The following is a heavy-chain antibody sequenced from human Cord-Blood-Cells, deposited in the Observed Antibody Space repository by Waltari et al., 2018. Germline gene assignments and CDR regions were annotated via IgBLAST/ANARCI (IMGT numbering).Heavy chain of an antibody. V-gene: IGHV1-69*01. CDR3: AGNTAMVKYAVDI. CDR1: GGTVSSYA. CDR2: IIPIFGTA. D-gene: IGHD5-18*01. J-gene: IGHJ3*02. Sequence: QVQLVQSGAEVKKPGSSVKVSCKASGGTVSSYAISWVRQAPGQGLEWMGGIIPIFGTANYAQKCRGRVTITADESTSTAYMELSSLRSEDTAVYYCAGNTAMVKYAVDIWGQGTMVTVSS.